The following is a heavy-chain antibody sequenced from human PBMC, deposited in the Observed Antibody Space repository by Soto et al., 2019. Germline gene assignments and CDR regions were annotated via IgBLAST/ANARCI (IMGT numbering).Heavy chain of an antibody. CDR2: IYPTDSDT. CDR3: ARHLHYGYASDSDAFCV. J-gene: IGHJ4*03. D-gene: IGHD5-12*01. V-gene: IGHV5-51*01. CDR1: GYIFGNYL. Sequence: GESLKISWEGSGYIFGNYLIGWVRQRPGNGPEWMGLIYPTDSDTRYSPSFQGQFTIPVDKAINTVYLQWGSLRASDSAMYFCARHLHYGYASDSDAFCVWGQGTLVTVSS.